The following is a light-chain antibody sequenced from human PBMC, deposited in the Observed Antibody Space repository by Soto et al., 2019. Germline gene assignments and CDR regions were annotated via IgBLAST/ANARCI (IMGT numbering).Light chain of an antibody. V-gene: IGKV3-20*01. CDR1: QSVASRN. CDR2: GAS. J-gene: IGKJ5*01. Sequence: EIVLTQSPGTLSLSPGERATLSCRASQSVASRNLAWYQQKSGQAPRLLIYGASSRAIHTQDRFSGSGSGTDFTLTITSLQPEDFATYYCKQSYGTPITFGQGTRLEIK. CDR3: KQSYGTPIT.